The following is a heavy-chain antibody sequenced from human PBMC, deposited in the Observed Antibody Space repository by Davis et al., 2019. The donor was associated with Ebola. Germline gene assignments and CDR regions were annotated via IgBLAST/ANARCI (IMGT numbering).Heavy chain of an antibody. J-gene: IGHJ4*02. Sequence: GESLKISCAASGFTFSSCAMNWVRQAPGKGLEWVSGLGSSGRDPHYADSVRGRFTISRDVSKNTVSLQMNSLRADDTAVYYCAREGVSSGRAGSFDYWGQGVLVTVSS. CDR3: AREGVSSGRAGSFDY. V-gene: IGHV3-23*01. CDR2: LGSSGRDP. CDR1: GFTFSSCA. D-gene: IGHD6-19*01.